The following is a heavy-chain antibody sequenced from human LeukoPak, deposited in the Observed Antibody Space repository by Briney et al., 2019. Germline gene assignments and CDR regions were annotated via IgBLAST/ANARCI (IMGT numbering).Heavy chain of an antibody. CDR3: ARGKRTSGDPFDY. J-gene: IGHJ4*02. D-gene: IGHD4-17*01. Sequence: ASVKVSCKASGYTFTSYDINWVRQATGQGLEWMGWMNPNSGDTGYAQKFQGRVTMARNTSISTAYMELSSLRSEDTAVYHCARGKRTSGDPFDYWGQGTLVTVSS. V-gene: IGHV1-8*01. CDR2: MNPNSGDT. CDR1: GYTFTSYD.